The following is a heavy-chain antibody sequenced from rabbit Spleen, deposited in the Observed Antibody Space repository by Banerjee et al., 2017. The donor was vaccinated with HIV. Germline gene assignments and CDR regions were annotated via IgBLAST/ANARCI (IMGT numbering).Heavy chain of an antibody. Sequence: QQLVESGGGLVQPGASLTLTCTASGFSFNSGDDMCWVRQAPGKGLEWIACIDTGRSSNTYYASWAKGRFTISKTSSTTVTLQMTSLTAADTATYFCARDGHNADSRCYFDLWGQGTLVTVS. V-gene: IGHV1S40*01. J-gene: IGHJ4*01. D-gene: IGHD4-2*01. CDR3: ARDGHNADSRCYFDL. CDR1: GFSFNSGDD. CDR2: IDTGRSSNT.